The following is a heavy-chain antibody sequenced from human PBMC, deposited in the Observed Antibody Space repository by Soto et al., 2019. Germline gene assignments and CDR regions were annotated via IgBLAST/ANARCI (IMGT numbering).Heavy chain of an antibody. J-gene: IGHJ6*02. V-gene: IGHV3-49*03. CDR1: GFTFGDYA. CDR2: IRSKAYGGTT. D-gene: IGHD3-3*01. CDR3: SHHHNYDFWSGYPYYYYGMDV. Sequence: GGSLRLSCTASGFTFGDYAMSWFRQAPGKGLEWVGFIRSKAYGGTTEYAASVKGRFTISRDDSKSIAYLQMNSLKTEDTAVYYCSHHHNYDFWSGYPYYYYGMDVWGQGTTVTVSS.